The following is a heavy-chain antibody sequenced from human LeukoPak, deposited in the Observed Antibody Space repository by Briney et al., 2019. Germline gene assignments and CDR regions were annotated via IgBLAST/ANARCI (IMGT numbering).Heavy chain of an antibody. Sequence: GGSLRLPCAASGFTFSSYTMNWVRQAPGKGLEWVSSISSSSSYIYYSDSVKGRFTISRDNAKNSLYLQMNSLRAEDTAVYYCARDTRSMVRGVSSWDYWGQGTLVTVSS. V-gene: IGHV3-21*01. CDR2: ISSSSSYI. CDR3: ARDTRSMVRGVSSWDY. CDR1: GFTFSSYT. J-gene: IGHJ4*02. D-gene: IGHD3-10*01.